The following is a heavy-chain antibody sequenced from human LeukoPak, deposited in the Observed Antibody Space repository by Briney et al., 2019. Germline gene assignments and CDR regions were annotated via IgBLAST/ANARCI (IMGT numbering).Heavy chain of an antibody. V-gene: IGHV3-9*01. CDR1: GFTFDDYA. CDR3: AKDIGSGPFDY. Sequence: GGSLRLSCAASGFTFDDYAMHWVRQAPGKGLEWVSGISWNSGSIGYADSVKGRFTISRDNAKNSLYLQMNSLRAEDTALYYCAKDIGSGPFDYWGQGTMVTVSS. CDR2: ISWNSGSI. D-gene: IGHD2-15*01. J-gene: IGHJ4*02.